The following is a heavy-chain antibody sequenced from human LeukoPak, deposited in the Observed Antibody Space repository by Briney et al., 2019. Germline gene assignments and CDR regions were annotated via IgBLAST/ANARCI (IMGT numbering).Heavy chain of an antibody. CDR2: TYYRSKWYN. V-gene: IGHV6-1*01. Sequence: SQTLSLTCGISGDSVSSNSAAWIWIRQSPSRGLEWLARTYYRSKWYNDYAVSVQSRITINSDTSRNQFSLQLNSVTPEDTAVYHCVRTLGYGIDVWGRGTAVTVSS. J-gene: IGHJ6*02. CDR1: GDSVSSNSAA. CDR3: VRTLGYGIDV. D-gene: IGHD7-27*01.